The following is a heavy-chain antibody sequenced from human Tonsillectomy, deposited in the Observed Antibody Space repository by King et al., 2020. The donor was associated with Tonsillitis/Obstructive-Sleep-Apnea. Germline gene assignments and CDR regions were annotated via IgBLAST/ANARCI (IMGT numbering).Heavy chain of an antibody. CDR1: GVNFKNAW. Sequence: VQLVEAGGGLVKPGGSLRLSCAASGVNFKNAWMRCVRRVLGRGLEWGCRIKRQTSGVSADYAAPVKGRFTISRDDSQDTLDLQMNSLKTEDTAVYYCITDPGDYEDYWGQGTPVSVSS. J-gene: IGHJ4*02. CDR3: ITDPGDYEDY. D-gene: IGHD2-21*02. CDR2: IKRQTSGVSA. V-gene: IGHV3-15*01.